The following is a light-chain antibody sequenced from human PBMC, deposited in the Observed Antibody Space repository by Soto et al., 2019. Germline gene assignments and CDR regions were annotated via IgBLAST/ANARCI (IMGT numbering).Light chain of an antibody. Sequence: AIQLTQSPSSLSASVGDRVTITCRTSQGISSGLAWYQQKPGKAPRLLIFDASSLESGVPSKFSGSGSGTDFTLTISSLQPEDFAIYYCQHFNSYPLTFGGGTKVEIK. CDR3: QHFNSYPLT. V-gene: IGKV1-13*02. CDR2: DAS. J-gene: IGKJ4*01. CDR1: QGISSG.